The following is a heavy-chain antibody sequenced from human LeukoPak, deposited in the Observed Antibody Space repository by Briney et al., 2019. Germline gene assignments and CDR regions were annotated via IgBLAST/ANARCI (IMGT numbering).Heavy chain of an antibody. CDR3: ARGNILDY. J-gene: IGHJ4*02. V-gene: IGHV4-59*01. CDR1: GGSFSGYY. CDR2: IYYSGST. D-gene: IGHD3-9*01. Sequence: PSETLSLTCAVYGGSFSGYYWSWIRQPPGKGLEWIGYIYYSGSTNYNPSLKSRVTISVDTSKNQFSLKLSSVTAADTAVYYCARGNILDYWGQGTLVTVSS.